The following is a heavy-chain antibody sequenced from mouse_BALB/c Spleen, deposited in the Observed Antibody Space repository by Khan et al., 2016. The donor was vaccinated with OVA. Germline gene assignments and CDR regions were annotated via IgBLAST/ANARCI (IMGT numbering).Heavy chain of an antibody. CDR2: TNPTNGRT. V-gene: IGHV1S81*02. J-gene: IGHJ2*01. CDR3: ARIKKIVATYLYY. D-gene: IGHD1-1*01. CDR1: GYTFTSYW. Sequence: QVQLQQPGAELVKAGASVKMSCKASGYTFTSYWMHWVKQRLGQGLEGFAETNPTNGRTYYNEKFKSKATLTVDKSSSTAYMLLSGPTFEDSAVYYCARIKKIVATYLYYWGQGTTLTVSS.